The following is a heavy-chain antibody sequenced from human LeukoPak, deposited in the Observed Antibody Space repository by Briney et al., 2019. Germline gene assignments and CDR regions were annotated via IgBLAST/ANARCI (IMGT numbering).Heavy chain of an antibody. CDR3: ARELTLRGSYYDY. D-gene: IGHD1-26*01. J-gene: IGHJ4*02. CDR2: ISYDGSNK. V-gene: IGHV3-30*04. Sequence: GGSLRLSCAASGFTFSTFAMIWVRQPPGKGLEWVAVISYDGSNKYYADSVKGRFTISRDNSKNTLYLQMNSLRAEDTAVYYCARELTLRGSYYDYWGQGTLVTVSS. CDR1: GFTFSTFA.